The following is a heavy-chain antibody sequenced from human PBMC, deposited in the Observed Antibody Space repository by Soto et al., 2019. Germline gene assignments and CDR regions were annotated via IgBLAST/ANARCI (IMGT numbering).Heavy chain of an antibody. CDR2: INAGNGNT. V-gene: IGHV1-3*01. CDR3: ASDLDTAIVSQAHY. J-gene: IGHJ4*01. Sequence: ASVKVSCKASGYTFTSYAMHWVRQAPGQRLEWMGWINAGNGNTKYSQKFQGRVTITRDTSASTEYMELSSLRSAATAVYYCASDLDTAIVSQAHYWCQDTLVTLSS. D-gene: IGHD5-18*01. CDR1: GYTFTSYA.